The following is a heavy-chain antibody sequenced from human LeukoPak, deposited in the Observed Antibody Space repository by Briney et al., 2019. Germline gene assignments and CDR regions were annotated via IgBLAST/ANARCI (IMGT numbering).Heavy chain of an antibody. CDR3: ARGPPMGLRFRSY. Sequence: GGSLRLSCAASGFTFSSYTMNWVRQAPGKGLDWISYISSSGSTIYYADSVKGRFTISRDNPKNSLYLQMNSLRAEDTAVYYCARGPPMGLRFRSYWGQGTLVTVSS. V-gene: IGHV3-48*04. CDR1: GFTFSSYT. CDR2: ISSSGSTI. J-gene: IGHJ4*02. D-gene: IGHD4-17*01.